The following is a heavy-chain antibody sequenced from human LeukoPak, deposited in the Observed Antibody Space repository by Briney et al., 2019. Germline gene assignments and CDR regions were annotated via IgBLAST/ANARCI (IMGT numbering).Heavy chain of an antibody. CDR3: ARASTYCGGDCYQADY. CDR1: NYTFTSYG. J-gene: IGHJ4*02. Sequence: ASVKVSCKASNYTFTSYGISWVRQAPGQGLEWMAWINAYNGDTNYAQKFQGRVTLTTDTSTSTAYMELRSLRSDDTAVYYCARASTYCGGDCYQADYWGQGTLVTVSS. D-gene: IGHD2-21*01. CDR2: INAYNGDT. V-gene: IGHV1-18*01.